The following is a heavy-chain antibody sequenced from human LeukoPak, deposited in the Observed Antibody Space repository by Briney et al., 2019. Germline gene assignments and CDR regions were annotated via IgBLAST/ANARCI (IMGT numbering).Heavy chain of an antibody. J-gene: IGHJ5*02. CDR1: GYSINNYW. Sequence: GESLKITCKGSGYSINNYWIGWVRQMPGKGLEWMGIIYPADSDIRYSPSFQGQVTISADKSISTAYLQWSSLKASDTAMYYCARQEYCSGGSCYTWFDPWGQGTLVTVSS. CDR2: IYPADSDI. V-gene: IGHV5-51*01. D-gene: IGHD2-15*01. CDR3: ARQEYCSGGSCYTWFDP.